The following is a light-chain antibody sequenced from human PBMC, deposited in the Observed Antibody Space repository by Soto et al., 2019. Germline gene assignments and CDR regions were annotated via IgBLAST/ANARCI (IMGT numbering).Light chain of an antibody. Sequence: EIVFTQSPGTLSLSPGERATLSCRASQRVTSNYLAWYQQRPGQAPRLLIYGASSRATGVPDRLSGSGSGTDFTLTIRRLEPEDFGLFYCQQYGTTPQTFGPGTKVDMK. CDR2: GAS. V-gene: IGKV3-20*01. J-gene: IGKJ1*01. CDR3: QQYGTTPQT. CDR1: QRVTSNY.